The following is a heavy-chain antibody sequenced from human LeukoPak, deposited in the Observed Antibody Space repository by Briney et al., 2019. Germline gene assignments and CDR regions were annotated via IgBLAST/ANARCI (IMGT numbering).Heavy chain of an antibody. V-gene: IGHV3-43*02. D-gene: IGHD5-18*01. CDR2: ISGDGDGT. CDR3: AKDRIMAYLDTADAFDI. CDR1: GFTFDDYA. J-gene: IGHJ3*02. Sequence: GGSLRLSCAASGFTFDDYAMHWVRQAPGKGLEWVSLISGDGDGTYYADSVKGRFTISRDNSKNSLYLQMNSLRTEDSALYYCAKDRIMAYLDTADAFDICGQGTMVTVSS.